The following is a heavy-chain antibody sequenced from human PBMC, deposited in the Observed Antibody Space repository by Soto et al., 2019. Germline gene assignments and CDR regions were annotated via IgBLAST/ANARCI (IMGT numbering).Heavy chain of an antibody. CDR3: AADLYYDSSGYYSNAFDI. CDR2: IVVGSGNT. V-gene: IGHV1-58*01. D-gene: IGHD3-22*01. CDR1: GFTFTSSA. J-gene: IGHJ3*02. Sequence: ASVKVSCKASGFTFTSSAVQWVRQARGQRLEWIGWIVVGSGNTNYAQKFQERVTITRDMSTSTAYMELSSLRSEDTAVYYCAADLYYDSSGYYSNAFDIWGRGTMVTVS.